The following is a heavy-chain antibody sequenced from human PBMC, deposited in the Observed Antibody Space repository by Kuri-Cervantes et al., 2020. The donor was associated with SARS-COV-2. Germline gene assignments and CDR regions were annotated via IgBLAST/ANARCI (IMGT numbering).Heavy chain of an antibody. J-gene: IGHJ6*03. D-gene: IGHD6-13*01. CDR3: ARVAAAAGPAGEYSFYMDV. V-gene: IGHV3-21*04. CDR2: ISSSSSYI. Sequence: GESLKISCAASGFTFSSYSMNWVRQAPGKGLEWVSSISSSSSYIYYADSVKGRFAISRDNAKNSLYLQMNSLRAEDTAVYYCARVAAAAGPAGEYSFYMDVWGKGTTVTVSS. CDR1: GFTFSSYS.